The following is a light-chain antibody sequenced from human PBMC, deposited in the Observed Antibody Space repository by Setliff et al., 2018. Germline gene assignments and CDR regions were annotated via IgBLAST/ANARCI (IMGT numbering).Light chain of an antibody. CDR2: EVA. CDR1: IADVGYLNY. Sequence: QSVLAQPAYVSGSPGQSITISCTGTIADVGYLNYVSWYQQHPGKAPKLIIYEVATRASGVSDRFSGSKSGSTASLTISGVQTEDEADYYCNSYTTSGIILFGGGTKVTV. J-gene: IGLJ2*01. V-gene: IGLV2-14*01. CDR3: NSYTTSGIIL.